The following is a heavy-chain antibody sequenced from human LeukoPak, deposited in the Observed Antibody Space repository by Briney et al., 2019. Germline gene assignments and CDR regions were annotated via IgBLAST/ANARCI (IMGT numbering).Heavy chain of an antibody. CDR1: GYSFTSYW. J-gene: IGHJ4*02. Sequence: HGESLKISCKGSGYSFTSYWIGWVRQMPGKGLEWMGIIYPGDSDTRYSPSFQGQVTISANKSISTTYLQWSSLKASDTGMYYCARHSDYVWGSYGYWGQGTLVTVSS. V-gene: IGHV5-51*01. D-gene: IGHD3-16*01. CDR3: ARHSDYVWGSYGY. CDR2: IYPGDSDT.